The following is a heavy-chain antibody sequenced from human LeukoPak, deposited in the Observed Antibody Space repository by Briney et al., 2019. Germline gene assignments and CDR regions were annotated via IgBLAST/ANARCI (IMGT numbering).Heavy chain of an antibody. V-gene: IGHV1-69*13. CDR1: GCTFSSYA. Sequence: AASVKVSCKASGCTFSSYAISWVRQAPGQGLEWMGGIIPIFGTANYAQKFQGRVTITADESTSTAYMELSSLRSEDTAVYYCARSRGIPEYYFDYWGQGTLVTVSS. J-gene: IGHJ4*02. CDR3: ARSRGIPEYYFDY. D-gene: IGHD2-21*01. CDR2: IIPIFGTA.